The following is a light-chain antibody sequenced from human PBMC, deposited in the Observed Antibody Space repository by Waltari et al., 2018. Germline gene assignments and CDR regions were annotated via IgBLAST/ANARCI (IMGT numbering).Light chain of an antibody. CDR3: HVWHPHVDPGV. CDR2: YYR. Sequence: SSVVTQPPSVSVAPGETATITCGGDNIGTYSVHWYQQKAGQAPVLVFFYYRDRPSGIPDRFSGSNSGNTATLTISRVEAGDEARYYCHVWHPHVDPGVFGTGTEVTVL. V-gene: IGLV3-21*04. CDR1: NIGTYS. J-gene: IGLJ1*01.